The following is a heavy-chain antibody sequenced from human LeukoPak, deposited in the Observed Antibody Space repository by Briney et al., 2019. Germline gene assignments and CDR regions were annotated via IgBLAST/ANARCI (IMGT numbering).Heavy chain of an antibody. V-gene: IGHV3-23*01. CDR3: ARLISTSSSRFSDY. CDR1: GFTFSSYA. CDR2: ISISGENT. Sequence: GGSLRLSCAGSGFTFSSYAMSWVRQAPGKGLEWVSAISISGENTYYADSVKGRFTISRDTSRNTLYLQMHSLRAEDTAVYYCARLISTSSSRFSDYWGQGTLVTVSS. D-gene: IGHD6-6*01. J-gene: IGHJ4*02.